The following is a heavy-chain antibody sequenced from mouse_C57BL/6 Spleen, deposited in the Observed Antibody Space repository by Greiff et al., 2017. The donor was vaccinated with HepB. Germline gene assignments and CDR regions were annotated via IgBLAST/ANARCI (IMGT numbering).Heavy chain of an antibody. D-gene: IGHD4-1*01. CDR3: ARYSGTDYAMDY. J-gene: IGHJ4*01. CDR2: IYPGDGDT. Sequence: QVQLKQSGAELVKPGASVKISCKASGYAFSSYWMNWVKQRPGKGLEWIGQIYPGDGDTNYNGKFKGKATLTADKSSSTAYMQLSSLTSEDSAVYFCARYSGTDYAMDYWGQGTSVTVSS. V-gene: IGHV1-80*01. CDR1: GYAFSSYW.